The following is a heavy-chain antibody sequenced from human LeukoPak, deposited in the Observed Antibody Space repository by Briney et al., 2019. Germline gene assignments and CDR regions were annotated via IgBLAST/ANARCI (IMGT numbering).Heavy chain of an antibody. CDR1: GYTFTGYY. CDR2: INPNSGGT. D-gene: IGHD2-15*01. J-gene: IGHJ4*02. Sequence: RRASVKVSCKASGYTFTGYYMHWVRQAPGQGLEWMGWINPNSGGTNYAQKFQGRVTMTRDTSISTAYMELSRLRSDDTAVYYCARDIVVVVAATPKYYFDYWGQGTLVTVSS. V-gene: IGHV1-2*02. CDR3: ARDIVVVVAATPKYYFDY.